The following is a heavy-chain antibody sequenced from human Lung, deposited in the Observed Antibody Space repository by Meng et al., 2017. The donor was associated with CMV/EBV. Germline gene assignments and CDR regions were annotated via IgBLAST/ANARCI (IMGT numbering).Heavy chain of an antibody. CDR2: LIPILGEV. J-gene: IGHJ5*02. Sequence: SXXVSXKASGGTFSSYNINWVRQAPGQGLEWMGRLIPILGEVNYAQKFQGRVTITADKSTSTVFMELSSLRLDDTAVYYCARGGAGLEYCSDGSCYWSWPDPWXQGRXVTVSS. CDR1: GGTFSSYN. CDR3: ARGGAGLEYCSDGSCYWSWPDP. V-gene: IGHV1-69*08. D-gene: IGHD2-15*01.